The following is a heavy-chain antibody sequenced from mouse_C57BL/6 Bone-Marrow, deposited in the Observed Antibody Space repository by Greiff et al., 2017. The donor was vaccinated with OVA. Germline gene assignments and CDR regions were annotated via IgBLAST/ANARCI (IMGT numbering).Heavy chain of an antibody. CDR3: ARSEYGNSGYYFDY. V-gene: IGHV1-64*01. D-gene: IGHD1-1*01. CDR1: GYTFTSYW. J-gene: IGHJ2*01. Sequence: QVQLQQPGAELVKPGASVKLSCKASGYTFTSYWMHWVKQRPGQGLEWIGMIHPNSGSTNYNEKFKSKATLTVAKSSSTAYMQVSTLTSVDSAVYYGARSEYGNSGYYFDYWGQGTTLTVSS. CDR2: IHPNSGST.